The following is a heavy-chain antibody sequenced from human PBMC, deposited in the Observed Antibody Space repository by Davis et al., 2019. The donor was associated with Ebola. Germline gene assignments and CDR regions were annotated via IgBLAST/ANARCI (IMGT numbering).Heavy chain of an antibody. CDR2: IYYSGST. D-gene: IGHD3-10*01. Sequence: GSLRLSCTVSGGSISSYYWSWIRQPPGKGLEWIGYIYYSGSTNYNPSLKSRVTISVDTSKNQFSLKLSSVTAADTAVYYCARLPGAGGFDYWGQGTLVTVSS. CDR3: ARLPGAGGFDY. J-gene: IGHJ4*02. CDR1: GGSISSYY. V-gene: IGHV4-59*01.